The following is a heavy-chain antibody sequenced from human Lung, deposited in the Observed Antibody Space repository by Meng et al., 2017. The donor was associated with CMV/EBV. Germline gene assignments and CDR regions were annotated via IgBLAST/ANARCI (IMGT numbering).Heavy chain of an antibody. CDR3: AGGHYGDSSDYFDF. CDR1: GGSISHYC. Sequence: SXTXSLXCTVSGGSISHYCWNWIRQPPGKGLEWIGYIYYNRGTNYNPSLKGRVTITLETSKNQFSLKLSYVNAADKAVYYCAGGHYGDSSDYFDFWGQGTPVTVSS. J-gene: IGHJ4*02. V-gene: IGHV4-59*01. CDR2: IYYNRGT. D-gene: IGHD4/OR15-4a*01.